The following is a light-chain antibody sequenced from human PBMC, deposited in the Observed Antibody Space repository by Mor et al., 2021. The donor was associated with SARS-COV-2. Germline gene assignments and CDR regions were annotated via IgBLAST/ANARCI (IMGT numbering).Light chain of an antibody. V-gene: IGKV3-20*01. CDR3: QHRDS. J-gene: IGKJ2*03. CDR1: SY. CDR2: GVF. Sequence: SYLAWYQQKPGQAPRHGVYGVFTRATGFPDRFSGSGSGTDFTLTISRLEPEDFAVYYCQHRDSFGQGT.